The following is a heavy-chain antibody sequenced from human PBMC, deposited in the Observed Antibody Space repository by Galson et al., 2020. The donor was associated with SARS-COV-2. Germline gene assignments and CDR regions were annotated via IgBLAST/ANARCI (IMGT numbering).Heavy chain of an antibody. D-gene: IGHD3-16*02. CDR1: GDSLSRSPYY. J-gene: IGHJ5*02. CDR3: ARSDAFFDDVWGCYRSDWFDP. CDR2: ISYGGTT. Sequence: SETLSLTCTVSGDSLSRSPYYWGWIRQAPGKGLEWIGTISYGGTTYYNPSLTSRVTIFSDTSQSQLFLHLTSVTAADTAVYYCARSDAFFDDVWGCYRSDWFDPWGQGTLVTVSS. V-gene: IGHV4-39*01.